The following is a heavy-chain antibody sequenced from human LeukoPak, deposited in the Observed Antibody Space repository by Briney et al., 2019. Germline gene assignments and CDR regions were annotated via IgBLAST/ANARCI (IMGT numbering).Heavy chain of an antibody. D-gene: IGHD2-15*01. CDR2: IYPGDSDT. V-gene: IGHV5-51*01. Sequence: GESLKISCKGSGYSFTSYWIGWVRQMPGKGLEWMGIIYPGDSDTRYSPSFQGQVTISADESISTAYLQWSSLKASDTAMYYCARPGYCSGGSCYIDYWGQGTLVTVSS. CDR3: ARPGYCSGGSCYIDY. CDR1: GYSFTSYW. J-gene: IGHJ4*02.